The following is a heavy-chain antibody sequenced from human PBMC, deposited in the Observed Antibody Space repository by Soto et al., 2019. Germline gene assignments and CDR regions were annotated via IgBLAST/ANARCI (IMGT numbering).Heavy chain of an antibody. Sequence: XSVKASCKASVYTFTSYGSSWVRQAPGQGLEWMGWISAYNGNTNYAQKLQGRVTMTTDTSTSTAYMELRSLRSDDTAVYYCARGLPQSSGWYFSQDYSGQGPLVTVSS. CDR3: ARGLPQSSGWYFSQDY. CDR2: ISAYNGNT. V-gene: IGHV1-18*04. CDR1: VYTFTSYG. D-gene: IGHD6-19*01. J-gene: IGHJ4*02.